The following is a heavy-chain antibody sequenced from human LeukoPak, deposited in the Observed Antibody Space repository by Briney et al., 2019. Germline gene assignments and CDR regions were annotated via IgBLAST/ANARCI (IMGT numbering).Heavy chain of an antibody. D-gene: IGHD2-15*01. J-gene: IGHJ3*02. CDR3: ARPLGVAAGTEVAFDI. Sequence: GASVKVSCKASGYTFTGYYMHWVRQAPGQGLEWMGWINPNNGGTNYAQKFQGRVTMTRDTSISTAYMELSMLRSDDMAVYYCARPLGVAAGTEVAFDIWGQGTMVTVSS. V-gene: IGHV1-2*02. CDR1: GYTFTGYY. CDR2: INPNNGGT.